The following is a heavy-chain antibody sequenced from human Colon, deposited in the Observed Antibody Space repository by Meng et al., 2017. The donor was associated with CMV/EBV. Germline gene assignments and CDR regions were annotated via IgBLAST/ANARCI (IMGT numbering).Heavy chain of an antibody. CDR3: ASSRGWWRIDY. CDR2: VSQDGRT. J-gene: IGHJ4*01. CDR1: GRSVSNDYW. D-gene: IGHD6-19*01. Sequence: TCAVSGRSVSNDYWWTWVRQAPGKGLEWIGEVSQDGRTNSNPSLKSRLSLSLPTSKPPFSLHLLSVPSSPPSSYFCASSRGWWRIDYWGHGTLVTVSS. V-gene: IGHV4-4*01.